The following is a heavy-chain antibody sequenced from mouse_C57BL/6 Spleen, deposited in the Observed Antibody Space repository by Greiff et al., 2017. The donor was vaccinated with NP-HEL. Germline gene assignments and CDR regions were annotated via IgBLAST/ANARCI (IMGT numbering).Heavy chain of an antibody. CDR2: IYPRSGNT. CDR3: AREGTYYSNSDWYFDV. CDR1: GYTFTSYG. Sequence: VQLQQSGAELARPGASVKLSCKASGYTFTSYGISWVKQRTGQGLEWIGEIYPRSGNTYYNEKFKGKATLTADKSSSTAYMELRSLTSEDSAVYFCAREGTYYSNSDWYFDVWGTGTTVTVSS. J-gene: IGHJ1*03. D-gene: IGHD2-5*01. V-gene: IGHV1-81*01.